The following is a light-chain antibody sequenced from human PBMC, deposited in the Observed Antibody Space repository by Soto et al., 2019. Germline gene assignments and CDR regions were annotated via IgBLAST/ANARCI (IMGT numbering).Light chain of an antibody. J-gene: IGKJ1*01. CDR3: QQYGSSPRT. CDR1: RGLASSY. V-gene: IGKV3-20*01. Sequence: DMVLTQSPGTLSLSPGERATLSCRASRGLASSYLGWYQQKPGQAPRLLIYGASSRATGIPDRFSGSGSGTDFTLTISRLEPEDFAVYYCQQYGSSPRTFGQGTKVDIK. CDR2: GAS.